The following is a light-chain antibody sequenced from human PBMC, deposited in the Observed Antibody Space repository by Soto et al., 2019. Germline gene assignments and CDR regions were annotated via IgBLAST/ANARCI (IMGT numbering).Light chain of an antibody. CDR2: DAS. CDR3: QQYGSSPT. CDR1: QSISRS. V-gene: IGKV3-15*01. J-gene: IGKJ3*01. Sequence: EIVLTPSPAILSVSPGERATLSCRASQSISRSLAWYQQKPGQAPRLLISDASTRATGIPARFSGSGSGTEFTLTISSLQSEDFALYYCQQYGSSPTFGHGTKVDIK.